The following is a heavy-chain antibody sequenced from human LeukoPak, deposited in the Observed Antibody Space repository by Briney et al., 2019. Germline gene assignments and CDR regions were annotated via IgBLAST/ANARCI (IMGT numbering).Heavy chain of an antibody. V-gene: IGHV5-51*01. CDR2: IYPGDSDT. J-gene: IGHJ6*02. CDR3: ARHSYDFWSGSYYYGMDV. Sequence: GESLKISCKGSGYSFTSYWIGWVRQMPGKGLEWMGIIYPGDSDTRYSPSFQGQVTISADKSISTAYLQWSSLKASDTAMYYCARHSYDFWSGSYYYGMDVWGQGTTVTVSS. D-gene: IGHD3-3*01. CDR1: GYSFTSYW.